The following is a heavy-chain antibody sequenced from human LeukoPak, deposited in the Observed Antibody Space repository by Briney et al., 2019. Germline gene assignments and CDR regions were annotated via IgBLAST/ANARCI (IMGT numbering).Heavy chain of an antibody. Sequence: SETLSLTCTVSGGSISSYYWSWIRQPPGKGLEWIGYIYYSGSTNYNPSLKSRVTISVDTSKNQFSLKLSSVTAADTAVYYCARAPYGSGSYHHWGQGTLVTVSS. CDR2: IYYSGST. CDR3: ARAPYGSGSYHH. CDR1: GGSISSYY. J-gene: IGHJ5*02. V-gene: IGHV4-59*12. D-gene: IGHD3-10*01.